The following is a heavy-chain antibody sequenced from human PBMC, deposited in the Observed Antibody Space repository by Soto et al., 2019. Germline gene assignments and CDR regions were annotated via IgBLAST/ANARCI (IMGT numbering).Heavy chain of an antibody. CDR2: IAYNGNT. Sequence: QVHLQESGPGLVKPSATLSLTCSVSGTFVSSNSYHWTWIRQSPEKGLEWIGYIAYNGNTVYDPSLESRVSISLDTSNNQFFLSLRSVTAADTATYFCARQLDSTVFDFWGQGLLVTASS. D-gene: IGHD4-4*01. CDR1: GTFVSSNSYH. J-gene: IGHJ4*02. V-gene: IGHV4-61*01. CDR3: ARQLDSTVFDF.